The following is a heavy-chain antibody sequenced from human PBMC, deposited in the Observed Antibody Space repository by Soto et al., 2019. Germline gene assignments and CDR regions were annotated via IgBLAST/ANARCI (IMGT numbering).Heavy chain of an antibody. D-gene: IGHD1-1*01. CDR1: DGSLSDDY. Sequence: QVQLQQWGAGLLKPSETLSLTCAVYDGSLSDDYYTWTRQSHGKGLEWIGEIHPSGSTYYNPFLKTRGTLSQDTSKKQFSLNLISVTAADTGEYYCSRGNDAYKGGRTWGQGTLVTVSS. CDR3: SRGNDAYKGGRT. V-gene: IGHV4-34*02. CDR2: IHPSGST. J-gene: IGHJ5*02.